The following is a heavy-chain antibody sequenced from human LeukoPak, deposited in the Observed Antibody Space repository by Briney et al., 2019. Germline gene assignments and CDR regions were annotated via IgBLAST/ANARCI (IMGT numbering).Heavy chain of an antibody. CDR1: GFTFSNFW. V-gene: IGHV3-7*03. D-gene: IGHD6-19*01. CDR3: AKFRADSSGWPFDY. CDR2: IKQDETEK. J-gene: IGHJ4*02. Sequence: GGSLRLSCTASGFTFSNFWMGWVRQAPGKGLEWVANIKQDETEKFYLGSVKGRFTISRDNAKNSLYLQMNSLRAEDTAIYYCAKFRADSSGWPFDYWGQGTLVTVSS.